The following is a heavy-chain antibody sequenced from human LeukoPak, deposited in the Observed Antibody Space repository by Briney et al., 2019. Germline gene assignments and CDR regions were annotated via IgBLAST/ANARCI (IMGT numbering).Heavy chain of an antibody. CDR1: GFTFSSYW. V-gene: IGHV3-74*01. D-gene: IGHD3-22*01. CDR3: ATWYYYDSSAYYLSY. Sequence: PGGSLGLSCAASGFTFSSYWMHWVRQAPGKGLVWVSRINSDGSSTSYADSVKGRFTISRDNAKNTLYLQMNSLRAEDTAVYYCATWYYYDSSAYYLSYWGRGTLVTVSS. J-gene: IGHJ4*02. CDR2: INSDGSST.